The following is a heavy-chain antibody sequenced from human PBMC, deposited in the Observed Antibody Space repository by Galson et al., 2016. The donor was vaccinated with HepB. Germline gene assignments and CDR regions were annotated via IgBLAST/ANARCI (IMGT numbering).Heavy chain of an antibody. J-gene: IGHJ4*02. CDR3: VRNLFSGDDYSVDY. Sequence: SLRLSCAASGFTFSSYSMNWVRQAPGKGLEWVSCISSSSSSIYYADSVKGRFAISRDNAKNSLYLQMNSLRAEDTAVYYCVRNLFSGDDYSVDYWGQGTLVTASS. CDR2: ISSSSSSI. V-gene: IGHV3-21*01. CDR1: GFTFSSYS. D-gene: IGHD4-11*01.